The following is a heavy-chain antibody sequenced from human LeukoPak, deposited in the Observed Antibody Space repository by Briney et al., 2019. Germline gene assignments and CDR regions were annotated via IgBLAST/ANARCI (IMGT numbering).Heavy chain of an antibody. Sequence: GGSLRLSCAASGFTFSSYEMNWVRQAPGKGLEWVSYISSSGGTIYYADSVKGRFTISRDNAKNSLYLQMNSLRAEDTAVYYCARQYYYYMDVWGKGTTVTVSS. CDR1: GFTFSSYE. CDR3: ARQYYYYMDV. J-gene: IGHJ6*03. V-gene: IGHV3-48*03. CDR2: ISSSGGTI.